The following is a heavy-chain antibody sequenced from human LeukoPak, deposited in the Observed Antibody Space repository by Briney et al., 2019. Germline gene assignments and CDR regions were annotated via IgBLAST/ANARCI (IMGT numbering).Heavy chain of an antibody. Sequence: SETLSLTCTVSGDSVTSWYWSWIRQPPGKGLEWIGYIYDSGITDYNPSLKSRLTISVDTSNNQFSLNLSSVTAEDTAVYYCAGRGHRYSRDWGQGILVTVSS. J-gene: IGHJ1*01. CDR1: GDSVTSWY. V-gene: IGHV4-4*09. CDR2: IYDSGIT. CDR3: AGRGHRYSRD. D-gene: IGHD2-15*01.